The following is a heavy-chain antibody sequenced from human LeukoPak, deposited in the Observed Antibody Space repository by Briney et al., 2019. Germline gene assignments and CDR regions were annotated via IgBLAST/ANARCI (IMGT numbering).Heavy chain of an antibody. CDR1: GFTFSSYW. CDR2: INQDGSEK. J-gene: IGHJ4*02. CDR3: ARDRTLGY. Sequence: GGSLTLSCAASGFTFSSYWMSWVRQAPGKGLEWVANINQDGSEKYYVDSVKGLFTISRDNAKKSVYLEMNSPRGECTAVYYCARDRTLGYWGQGTLVTVSS. V-gene: IGHV3-7*03. D-gene: IGHD3-16*01.